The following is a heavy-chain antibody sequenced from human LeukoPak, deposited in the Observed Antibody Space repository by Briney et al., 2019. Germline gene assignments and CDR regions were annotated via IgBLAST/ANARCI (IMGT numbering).Heavy chain of an antibody. D-gene: IGHD2-15*01. J-gene: IGHJ6*03. CDR2: INHSGST. CDR3: ARLGYCSGGSCYGPRGYYYYMDV. Sequence: SETLSLTCTVSGGSISSYYWSWIRQPPGKGLEWIGEINHSGSTNYNPSLKSRVTISVDTSKNQFSLKLSSVTAADTAVYYCARLGYCSGGSCYGPRGYYYYMDVWGKGTTVTVSS. V-gene: IGHV4-34*01. CDR1: GGSISSYY.